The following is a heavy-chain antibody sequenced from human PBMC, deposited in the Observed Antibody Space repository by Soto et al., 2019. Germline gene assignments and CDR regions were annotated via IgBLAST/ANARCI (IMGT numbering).Heavy chain of an antibody. CDR3: ARHSNRNYGLYYFDF. CDR2: IYYSGST. J-gene: IGHJ4*02. D-gene: IGHD4-4*01. CDR1: GGSVSSYY. V-gene: IGHV4-59*08. Sequence: PSGTLSLTCTVSGGSVSSYYWGWIRQPPGKGLEWIGYIYYSGSTKYNPSLKSRVTMSVDTSNNQFSLKVSSVTAADTAVYYCARHSNRNYGLYYFDFWGLGALVTVSS.